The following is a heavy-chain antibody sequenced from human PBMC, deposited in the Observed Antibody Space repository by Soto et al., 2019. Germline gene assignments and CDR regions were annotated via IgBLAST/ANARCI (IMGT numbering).Heavy chain of an antibody. CDR1: GYTFTSYD. J-gene: IGHJ4*02. CDR3: ARVPRSLGAARSRQKYYFDD. D-gene: IGHD1-26*01. CDR2: MNPNSGNT. V-gene: IGHV1-8*01. Sequence: ASVKVSCKASGYTFTSYDINWVRQATGQGLEWMGWMNPNSGNTGYAQKFQGRVTMTRNTSISTAYMELSSLRSEDTAVYYCARVPRSLGAARSRQKYYFDDWGQGTLVNVSS.